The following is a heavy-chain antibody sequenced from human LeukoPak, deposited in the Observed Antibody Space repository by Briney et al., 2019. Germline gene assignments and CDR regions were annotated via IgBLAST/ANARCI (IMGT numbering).Heavy chain of an antibody. J-gene: IGHJ5*02. CDR2: INPNSGGT. CDR1: GYTFTGYY. D-gene: IGHD4-17*01. CDR3: ARAFTATSRRYGDYWFDP. Sequence: ASVKVSCKASGYTFTGYYMHWVRQAPGQGLEWLGWINPNSGGTGYAQKFQGRVTMTRDTSISTAYMELTRLRSDDTAVYYCARAFTATSRRYGDYWFDPWGQGTPVTVSS. V-gene: IGHV1-2*02.